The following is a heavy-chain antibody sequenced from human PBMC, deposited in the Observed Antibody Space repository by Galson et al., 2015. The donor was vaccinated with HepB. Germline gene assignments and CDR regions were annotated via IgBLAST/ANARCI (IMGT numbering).Heavy chain of an antibody. D-gene: IGHD6-19*01. Sequence: SVKVSCKASGYPFTNYFLHWMRQAPGQGLESMGVINPGGGTTNYAPKFQGIVTMTSDTSTRAVKMELRSLGSEDTAVYYCAKALTQWLRPIRFDPWGQGTLVTVSS. CDR3: AKALTQWLRPIRFDP. CDR1: GYPFTNYF. V-gene: IGHV1-46*01. CDR2: INPGGGTT. J-gene: IGHJ5*02.